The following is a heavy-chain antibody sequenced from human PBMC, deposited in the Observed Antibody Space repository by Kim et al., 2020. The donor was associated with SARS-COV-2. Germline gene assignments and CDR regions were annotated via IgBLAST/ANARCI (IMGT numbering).Heavy chain of an antibody. CDR1: GFTFSSYW. CDR3: TREVYNWIDEGCY. D-gene: IGHD1-1*01. Sequence: GGSLRLSCAASGFTFSSYWMSWVRQAPGKGLEWVANIKQDGSEKYYVDSVKGRFTISRDNAKNSLYLQMNSLRAEDTAVYYCTREVYNWIDEGCYWGQGTLVTVSS. V-gene: IGHV3-7*03. J-gene: IGHJ4*02. CDR2: IKQDGSEK.